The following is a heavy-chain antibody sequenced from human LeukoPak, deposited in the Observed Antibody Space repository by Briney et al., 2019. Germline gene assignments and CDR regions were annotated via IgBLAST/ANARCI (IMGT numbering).Heavy chain of an antibody. CDR3: ARELYSSGWYFDY. D-gene: IGHD6-19*01. J-gene: IGHJ4*02. CDR1: GGSISSYY. Sequence: SETLSLTCTVSGGSISSYYWSWIRQPPGKGLEWIGYIYYSGSTNYNPSLKSRVTISVDTSKNQFSLKLSSVTAADTAVYYCARELYSSGWYFDYWGQGTLGTVSS. V-gene: IGHV4-59*01. CDR2: IYYSGST.